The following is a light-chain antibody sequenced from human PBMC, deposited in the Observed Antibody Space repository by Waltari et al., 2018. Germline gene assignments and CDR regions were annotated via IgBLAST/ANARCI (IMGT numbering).Light chain of an antibody. CDR2: SDN. CDR1: NIGSTP. V-gene: IGLV3-12*02. CDR3: QVWDSSSGHRV. J-gene: IGLJ3*02. Sequence: SYELTQPLSVSVATVKMARNTCGGTNIGSTPVHCSQQKPGQDPVLVIYSDNNRPSGIPERFSGSNPGNTATLIISRIEAGDEADFYCQVWDSSSGHRVFGGGTKLTVL.